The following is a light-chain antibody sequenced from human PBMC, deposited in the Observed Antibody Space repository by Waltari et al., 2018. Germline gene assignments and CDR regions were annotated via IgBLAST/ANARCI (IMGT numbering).Light chain of an antibody. CDR3: QQLKS. J-gene: IGKJ2*03. CDR2: DAS. Sequence: DIQMTQSPSSLSASVGEKITITCQASQGISDDLHWYQQKPGKAPKLLIYDASKLETGVPSRFSGSGSGTHFTFTINSLQPEDIATYFCQQLKSFGQGTKVEMK. V-gene: IGKV1-33*01. CDR1: QGISDD.